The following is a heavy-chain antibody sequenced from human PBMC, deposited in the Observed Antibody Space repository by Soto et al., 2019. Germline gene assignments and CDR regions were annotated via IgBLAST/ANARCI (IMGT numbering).Heavy chain of an antibody. CDR1: GFTFISYS. V-gene: IGHV3-21*01. J-gene: IGHJ6*02. Sequence: GGSLRLSCASSGFTFISYSMNCVRHSPGKFLYFFSSIISSSSYIYYAYAVNFLCTISRHNAKNSLYLQMNSLRAEDTAVYYCARGGWDIVVVPAAPTPYYYYGMDVWGQGTTVTVSS. D-gene: IGHD2-2*01. CDR2: IISSSSYI. CDR3: ARGGWDIVVVPAAPTPYYYYGMDV.